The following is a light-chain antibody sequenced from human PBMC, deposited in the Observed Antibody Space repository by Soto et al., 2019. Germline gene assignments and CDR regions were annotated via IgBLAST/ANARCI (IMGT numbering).Light chain of an antibody. V-gene: IGLV2-14*01. CDR3: SSYTGSSTLV. CDR1: SSDFGDYDY. J-gene: IGLJ1*01. Sequence: QSVLAQPASVSGSPGQAIAISCTGTSSDFGDYDYVSWYLHHPGKVPKLMIYEVSNRPSGVSNRFSGSKSGNTASLTISGLQAEDAADYYCSSYTGSSTLVFGTGTKVT. CDR2: EVS.